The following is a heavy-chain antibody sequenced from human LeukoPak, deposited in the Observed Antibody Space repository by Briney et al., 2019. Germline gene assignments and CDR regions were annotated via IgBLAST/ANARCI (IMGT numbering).Heavy chain of an antibody. D-gene: IGHD6-6*01. J-gene: IGHJ4*02. V-gene: IGHV1-69*05. CDR3: ADSSSPTYYFDY. Sequence: SVKVSCKASGGTFSSYAISWVRQAPGQGLEWMGRIIPIFGTANYAQKFQGRVTITTDESTSTAYMELSSLRSEDTAVYYCADSSSPTYYFDYWGQGTLVTVSS. CDR1: GGTFSSYA. CDR2: IIPIFGTA.